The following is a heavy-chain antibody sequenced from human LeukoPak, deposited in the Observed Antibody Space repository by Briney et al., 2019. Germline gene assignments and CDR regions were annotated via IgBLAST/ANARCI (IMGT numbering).Heavy chain of an antibody. CDR2: KKEDGSEK. D-gene: IGHD2-2*01. Sequence: PGGSLRLSCAASTFTFSSYLMTWVRPAPGRGLVWVANKKEDGSEKYHVDSVKGRFTSSRDNAKNSLYLQMTGLRVEDTAVYHWGRERICSGTMALFDLWGQGTLVSVSS. J-gene: IGHJ4*02. V-gene: IGHV3-7*01. CDR3: GRERICSGTMALFDL. CDR1: TFTFSSYL.